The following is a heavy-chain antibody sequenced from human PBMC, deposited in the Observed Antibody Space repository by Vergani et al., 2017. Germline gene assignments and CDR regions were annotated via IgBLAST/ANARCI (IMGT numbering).Heavy chain of an antibody. CDR3: ARARGDYVWGSYRLGAFDI. CDR2: ISGSGGST. V-gene: IGHV3-23*01. CDR1: GFTFSSYA. D-gene: IGHD3-16*02. Sequence: EVQLLESGGGLVQPGGSLRLSCAASGFTFSSYAMSWVRQAPGKGLEWVSAISGSGGSTYYADSVKGRFTISRDNSKNTLYLQMNSLRAEDTAVYYCARARGDYVWGSYRLGAFDIWGQGTMVTVSS. J-gene: IGHJ3*02.